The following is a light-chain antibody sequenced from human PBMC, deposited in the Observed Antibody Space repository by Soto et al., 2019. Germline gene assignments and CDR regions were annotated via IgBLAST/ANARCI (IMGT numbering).Light chain of an antibody. CDR3: QSYDSGLSQSV. CDR1: SSNIGARYA. CDR2: ADT. Sequence: QSVLTQPPSVSEAPGQRVTISCAGSSSNIGARYAVHWYQQFPGKAPKLLIYADTKRPSGVPDRFSASKSGTSASLGIAGLQAEDEADYYCQSYDSGLSQSVFGGGTKLTVL. V-gene: IGLV1-40*01. J-gene: IGLJ3*02.